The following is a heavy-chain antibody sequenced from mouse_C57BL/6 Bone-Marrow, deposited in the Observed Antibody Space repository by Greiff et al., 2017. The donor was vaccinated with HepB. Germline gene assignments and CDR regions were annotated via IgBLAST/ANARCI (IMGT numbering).Heavy chain of an antibody. CDR2: IDPSDSET. CDR3: ARLSLYSNYGWYFDV. V-gene: IGHV1-52*01. D-gene: IGHD2-5*01. CDR1: GYTFTSYW. J-gene: IGHJ1*03. Sequence: VQLQQPGAELVRPGSSVKLSCKASGYTFTSYWMHWVKQRPIQGLEWIGNIDPSDSETHYNQKFKDKATLTVDKSSSTAYMQLSSLTSEDSAVYYCARLSLYSNYGWYFDVWGTGTTVTVSS.